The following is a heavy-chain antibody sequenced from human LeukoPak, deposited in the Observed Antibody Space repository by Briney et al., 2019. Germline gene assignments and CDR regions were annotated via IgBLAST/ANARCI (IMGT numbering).Heavy chain of an antibody. CDR2: IYYSGST. V-gene: IGHV4-39*01. CDR1: GASISSSSYY. CDR3: ARPPFPGDDSDY. J-gene: IGHJ4*02. D-gene: IGHD5-24*01. Sequence: SSETLSLTCTVSGASISSSSYYWGWLRQPPGRGLEWIGSIYYSGSTYYNPSLKSRVTISVDTSKTQFSLKLSSVTAADTAVYYCARPPFPGDDSDYWGQGTLVTVSS.